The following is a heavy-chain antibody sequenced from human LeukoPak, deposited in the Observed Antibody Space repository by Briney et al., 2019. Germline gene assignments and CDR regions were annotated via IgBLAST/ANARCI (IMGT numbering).Heavy chain of an antibody. D-gene: IGHD2-15*01. J-gene: IGHJ6*03. Sequence: HPGGSLRLSCAASGFTFSSYGMHWVRQAPGKGLEWVAVISYDGSNKYYADSVKGRFTISRDNSKNTLSLQMNSLRAEDTAVYYCAKAGVVPVIDDYFFYYMDVWGTGTTVTVSS. CDR1: GFTFSSYG. V-gene: IGHV3-30*18. CDR2: ISYDGSNK. CDR3: AKAGVVPVIDDYFFYYMDV.